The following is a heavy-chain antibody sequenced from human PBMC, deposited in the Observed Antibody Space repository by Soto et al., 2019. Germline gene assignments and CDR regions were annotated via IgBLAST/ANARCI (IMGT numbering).Heavy chain of an antibody. J-gene: IGHJ6*02. V-gene: IGHV3-33*01. Sequence: QVQLVESGGGVVQPGRSLRLSCAASGFTFSSYGMHWVRQAPGKGLEWVAVIWYDGSNKYYADSVKGRFTTSRDNSKNTLYLQMNSLRAEDTAVYYCARGSPLAAAGLYGMDVWGQGTTVTVSS. CDR3: ARGSPLAAAGLYGMDV. CDR1: GFTFSSYG. CDR2: IWYDGSNK. D-gene: IGHD6-13*01.